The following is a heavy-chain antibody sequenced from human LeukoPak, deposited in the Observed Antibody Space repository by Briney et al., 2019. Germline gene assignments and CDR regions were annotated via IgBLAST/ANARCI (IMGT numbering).Heavy chain of an antibody. CDR2: ISANNGNT. Sequence: ASVKVSCKASGYTFTRSGISWVRQAPGQGLEWMGWISANNGNTNYAQKFQGRVTMTTDTSTSTAYMELRSLRFDDTAVYYCAREYCSSSSCYSADYWGQGTLVTVSS. CDR1: GYTFTRSG. J-gene: IGHJ4*02. V-gene: IGHV1-18*01. CDR3: AREYCSSSSCYSADY. D-gene: IGHD2-2*01.